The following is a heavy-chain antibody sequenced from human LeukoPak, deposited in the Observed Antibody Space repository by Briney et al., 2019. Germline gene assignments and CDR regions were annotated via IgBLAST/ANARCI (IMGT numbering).Heavy chain of an antibody. CDR3: ARDGIAVADY. CDR1: GFTVSSNY. J-gene: IGHJ4*02. V-gene: IGHV3-66*01. D-gene: IGHD6-19*01. CDR2: IYSGGST. Sequence: PGGSLRLSCAASGFTVSSNYMSWVRQAPGKGLEWVSVIYSGGSTYYSDSVKGRFTISRDNSNNTLYLQMNSLRAEDTAVYYCARDGIAVADYWGQGTLVTVSS.